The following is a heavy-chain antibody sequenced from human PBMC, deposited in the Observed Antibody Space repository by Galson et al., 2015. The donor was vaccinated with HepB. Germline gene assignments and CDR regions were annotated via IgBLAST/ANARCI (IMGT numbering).Heavy chain of an antibody. V-gene: IGHV3-30*18. CDR3: AKSLNPIWTAPNDNFDI. CDR1: GFTFSSYG. D-gene: IGHD3/OR15-3a*01. CDR2: ISYEGGNK. J-gene: IGHJ3*02. Sequence: SLRLSCAASGFTFSSYGIHWVREAPGRGLEWVAVISYEGGNKQYGDSVKGRFTISRDNSENTVGLQMNSLRTEDTAIYYCAKSLNPIWTAPNDNFDIWGQGTLVTVSS.